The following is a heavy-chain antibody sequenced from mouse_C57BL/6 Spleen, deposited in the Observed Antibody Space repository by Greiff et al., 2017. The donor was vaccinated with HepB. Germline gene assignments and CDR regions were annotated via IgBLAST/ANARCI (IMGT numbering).Heavy chain of an antibody. CDR1: GYTFTDHT. D-gene: IGHD1-1*01. J-gene: IGHJ4*01. CDR2: IYTRDGST. CDR3: ARGGFYYYGSSYYAMDY. Sequence: VQLQQSDAELVKPGASVKISCKVSGYTFTDHTIHWMKQRPEQGLEWIGYIYTRDGSTKYNEKFKGKATLTADKSSSTAYMQLNSLTSEDSAVYFCARGGFYYYGSSYYAMDYWGQGTSVTVSS. V-gene: IGHV1-78*01.